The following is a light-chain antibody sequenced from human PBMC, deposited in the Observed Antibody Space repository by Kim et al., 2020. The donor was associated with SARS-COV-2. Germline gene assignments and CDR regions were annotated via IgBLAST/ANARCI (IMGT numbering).Light chain of an antibody. V-gene: IGLV4-69*01. CDR2: LNSDGSH. CDR3: QTWDTGIRV. J-gene: IGLJ3*02. Sequence: SVKLTCIRTSGHSTYAIAWHQQQPEKGPRFLMKLNSDGSHRKGDGIPDRFSGSSSGTERYLTISSLQAEDEADYYCQTWDTGIRVFGGGTKVTVL. CDR1: SGHSTYA.